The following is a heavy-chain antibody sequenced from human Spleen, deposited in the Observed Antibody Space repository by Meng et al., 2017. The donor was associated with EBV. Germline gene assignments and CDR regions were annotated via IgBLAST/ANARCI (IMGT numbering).Heavy chain of an antibody. D-gene: IGHD4-17*01. V-gene: IGHV4-30-4*01. Sequence: QVQLQESGPGLVKPSQTLSLTCAVSGGSISSAGHYWSWIRQPPGKGLEWIGYIYYSGSTYYSPSLKTRVTISLDKSKNQVSLKLTSVTAADTAVYYCASTTTMTSFDYWGQGTLVTVSS. J-gene: IGHJ4*02. CDR3: ASTTTMTSFDY. CDR2: IYYSGST. CDR1: GGSISSAGHY.